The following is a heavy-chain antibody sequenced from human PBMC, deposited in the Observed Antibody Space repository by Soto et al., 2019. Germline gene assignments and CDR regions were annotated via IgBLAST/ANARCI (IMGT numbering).Heavy chain of an antibody. D-gene: IGHD6-13*01. Sequence: QVQLQESGPGLVKPSPTLSLTCTVSGGSISSGGYYWSWIRQHPGKGLEWIGYIYYSGSTSYNPSLKSRVTISVDTSKNQFSLKLSSVTAADTAVYYCARGGIAAAAPPDYWGQGTLGTVSS. CDR3: ARGGIAAAAPPDY. V-gene: IGHV4-31*03. J-gene: IGHJ4*02. CDR1: GGSISSGGYY. CDR2: IYYSGST.